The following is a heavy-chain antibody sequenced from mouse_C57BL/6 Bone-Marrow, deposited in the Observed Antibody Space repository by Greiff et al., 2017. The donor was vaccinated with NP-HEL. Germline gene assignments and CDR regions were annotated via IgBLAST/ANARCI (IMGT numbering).Heavy chain of an antibody. Sequence: EVQLVESGGGLVQPKGSLKLSCAASGFSFNTYAMNWVRQAPGKGLEWVARLRSKSNNYATYYADSLKDSFTISRDDSDSMLYLQMNNLKTEDTAMYYCVRQGYDGYYLDYWGQGTTLTVSS. CDR1: GFSFNTYA. CDR3: VRQGYDGYYLDY. J-gene: IGHJ2*01. V-gene: IGHV10-1*01. CDR2: LRSKSNNYAT. D-gene: IGHD2-3*01.